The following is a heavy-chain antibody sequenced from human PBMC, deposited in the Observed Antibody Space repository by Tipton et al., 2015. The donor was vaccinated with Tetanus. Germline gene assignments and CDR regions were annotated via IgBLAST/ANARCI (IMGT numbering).Heavy chain of an antibody. J-gene: IGHJ4*02. Sequence: GLVKPSDTLSLTCSVSRGPISSYYWSWIRQPAGKGLEWIGHISNGNADYAPSLKSRISLSVDTSKNQFSLELRFVTAADTAVYYCARGITDGYNRRFDYWGQGTLVAVSP. CDR3: ARGITDGYNRRFDY. V-gene: IGHV4-4*07. D-gene: IGHD5-24*01. CDR1: RGPISSYY. CDR2: ISNGNA.